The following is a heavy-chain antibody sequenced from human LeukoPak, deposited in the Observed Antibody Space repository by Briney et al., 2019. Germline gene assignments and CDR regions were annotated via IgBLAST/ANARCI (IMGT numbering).Heavy chain of an antibody. CDR1: GYSISSGYY. CDR2: IYHSGST. CDR3: ARDSGTTGEVKFDP. Sequence: SETLSLTCTVSGYSISSGYYWGWIRPPPGKGLEWIGSIYHSGSTNYNPSLKSRVTISVDKSKNQFSLKLSFVTAADTAVYYCARDSGTTGEVKFDPWGQGTLVTVSS. V-gene: IGHV4-38-2*02. D-gene: IGHD4-17*01. J-gene: IGHJ5*02.